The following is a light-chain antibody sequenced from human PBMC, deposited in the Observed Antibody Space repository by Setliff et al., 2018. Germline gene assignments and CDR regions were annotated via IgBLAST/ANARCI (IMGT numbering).Light chain of an antibody. CDR1: SSNIGSNT. V-gene: IGLV1-44*01. CDR2: SNN. J-gene: IGLJ1*01. Sequence: QSVLTQPPPASGTPAQRVTISCSGSSSNIGSNTVNWYQQLPGTAPKLLIYSNNQRPSGVPDRFSGSKSGTSASLAISGLQSEDEADYYCVTWDANLSAYVFGTGTKVTVL. CDR3: VTWDANLSAYV.